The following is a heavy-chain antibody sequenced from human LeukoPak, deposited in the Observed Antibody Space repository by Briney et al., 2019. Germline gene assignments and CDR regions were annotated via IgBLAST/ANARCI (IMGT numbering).Heavy chain of an antibody. CDR2: ISSTSSTI. V-gene: IGHV3-48*02. Sequence: GRSLRLSCEAGSGFTFREYSMNWVRQSPGKGLEWISYISSTSSTIYYADSVKDRFTVSGDNVKNSLSLQMNSLRDDDTAVYYCARGARYNWNNEDPWYWGQGTLVTVSS. CDR3: ARGARYNWNNEDPWY. CDR1: GFTFREYS. D-gene: IGHD1/OR15-1a*01. J-gene: IGHJ4*02.